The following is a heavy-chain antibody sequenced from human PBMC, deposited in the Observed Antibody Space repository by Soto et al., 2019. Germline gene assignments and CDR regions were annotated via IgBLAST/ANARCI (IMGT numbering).Heavy chain of an antibody. Sequence: PVGSLRLSCAASGFTFSSYAMSWVRQAPGKGLEWVSAISGSGGSTYYADSVKGRFTISRDNSKNTLYLQMNSLRAEDTAVYYCAKIPDYYGSGYFDYWGQGTLVTVSS. V-gene: IGHV3-23*01. CDR2: ISGSGGST. CDR3: AKIPDYYGSGYFDY. J-gene: IGHJ4*02. CDR1: GFTFSSYA. D-gene: IGHD3-10*01.